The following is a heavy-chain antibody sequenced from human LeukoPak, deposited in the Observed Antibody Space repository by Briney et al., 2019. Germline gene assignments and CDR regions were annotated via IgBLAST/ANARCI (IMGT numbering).Heavy chain of an antibody. CDR2: TYYRSKWYS. CDR3: ARGQQWAFDY. V-gene: IGHV6-1*01. Sequence: SQTLSLTCAISGDSVSSSSAAWNWVRQSPSRGLEWLEKTYYRSKWYSDYAVSVKSRITINPDTSKNQFSLQLNSVTPEDTAVYYCARGQQWAFDYWGQGILVTVSS. CDR1: GDSVSSSSAA. D-gene: IGHD1-1*01. J-gene: IGHJ4*02.